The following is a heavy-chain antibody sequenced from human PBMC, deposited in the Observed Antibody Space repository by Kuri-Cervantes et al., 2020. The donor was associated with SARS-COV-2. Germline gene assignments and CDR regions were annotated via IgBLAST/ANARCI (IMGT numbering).Heavy chain of an antibody. J-gene: IGHJ4*02. CDR2: IRYDGSNK. CDR3: ARDLRLGKSLDY. Sequence: GGSLRLSGAASGFTFSSYGMHWVRQAPGKGLEWVAFIRYDGSNKYYADSVKGRFTISRDNSKNTLYLQMNSLRAEDTAVYYCARDLRLGKSLDYWGQGTQVTAPQ. V-gene: IGHV3-30*02. CDR1: GFTFSSYG. D-gene: IGHD7-27*01.